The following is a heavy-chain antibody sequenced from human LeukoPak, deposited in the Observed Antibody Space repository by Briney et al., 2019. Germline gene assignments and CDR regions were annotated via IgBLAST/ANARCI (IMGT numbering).Heavy chain of an antibody. Sequence: GGSLRLSCAASGFTFDDYTMHWVRQAPGKGLEWVSLISWDGGSTYYADSVKGRFTISRDNSKNSLYLQMNSLRTEDTALYYCAKDKCYYGSWCYYFDYWGQGTLVTVSS. V-gene: IGHV3-43*01. D-gene: IGHD3-10*01. CDR2: ISWDGGST. CDR3: AKDKCYYGSWCYYFDY. J-gene: IGHJ4*02. CDR1: GFTFDDYT.